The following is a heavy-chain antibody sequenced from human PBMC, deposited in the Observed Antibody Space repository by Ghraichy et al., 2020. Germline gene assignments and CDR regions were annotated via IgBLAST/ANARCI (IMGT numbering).Heavy chain of an antibody. CDR1: GFTFSSYS. Sequence: GESLNISCAASGFTFSSYSMNWVRQAPGKGLEWVSSISSSSSYIYYADSVKGRFTISRDNAKNSLYLQMNSLRAEDTAVYYCARVVPAAISNYGMDVWGQGTTVTVSS. V-gene: IGHV3-21*01. CDR2: ISSSSSYI. J-gene: IGHJ6*02. CDR3: ARVVPAAISNYGMDV. D-gene: IGHD2-2*01.